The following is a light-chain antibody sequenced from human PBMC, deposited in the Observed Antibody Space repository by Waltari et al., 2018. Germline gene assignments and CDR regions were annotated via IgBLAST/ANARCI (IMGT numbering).Light chain of an antibody. CDR3: NSYTGSSSWV. J-gene: IGLJ3*02. Sequence: QSALTQPTSVSGSPGQSTTIPCTGTSRDVGFYNYVSCYQQYPGKVPQLLIYDVSDRPSGVSSRFSGSKSGNTASLTISGLQADDEADYYCNSYTGSSSWVFGGGTKLTVL. CDR2: DVS. V-gene: IGLV2-14*01. CDR1: SRDVGFYNY.